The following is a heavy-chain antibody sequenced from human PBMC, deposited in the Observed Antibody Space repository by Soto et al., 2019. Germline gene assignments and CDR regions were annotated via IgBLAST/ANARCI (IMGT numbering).Heavy chain of an antibody. CDR2: IGGSGSPI. CDR1: GFSFSDYY. J-gene: IGHJ6*02. V-gene: IGHV3-11*01. D-gene: IGHD3-10*01. Sequence: QMQLVQSGGGLVKPGGSLRLSCAASGFSFSDYYMSWIRRAPGKGLEWVSYIGGSGSPIYFGDSVKGRFSISRDNTNNSLYLQMNSLRPDDTAVYYCARGTYGMDVWGQGTTVIVSS. CDR3: ARGTYGMDV.